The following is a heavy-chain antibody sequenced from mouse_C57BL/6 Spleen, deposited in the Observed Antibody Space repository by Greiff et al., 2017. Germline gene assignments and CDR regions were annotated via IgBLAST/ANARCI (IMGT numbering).Heavy chain of an antibody. CDR2: IHPNSGST. CDR1: GYTFTSYW. Sequence: QVQLQQPGAELVKPGASVKLSCKASGYTFTSYWMHWVKQRPGQGLEWIGMIHPNSGSTNYNERFKSKATLTVDKSSSTAYMQLSSLTSEDSAVYYCARYLYYGNYVAMDDWGQGTSVTVSS. D-gene: IGHD2-1*01. CDR3: ARYLYYGNYVAMDD. V-gene: IGHV1-64*01. J-gene: IGHJ4*01.